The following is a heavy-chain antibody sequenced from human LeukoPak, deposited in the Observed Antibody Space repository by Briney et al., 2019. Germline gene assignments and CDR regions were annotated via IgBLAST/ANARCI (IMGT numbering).Heavy chain of an antibody. V-gene: IGHV5-51*01. CDR2: IYPGDSDT. J-gene: IGHJ4*02. CDR3: ARLPAPYSSSWYGFDY. Sequence: GESLKISCKGSGYSFTSYWIGWVRHMPGKGLEWMGIIYPGDSDTRYSPSFQGQVTISADKSISTAYLQWSSLKASDTAMYYCARLPAPYSSSWYGFDYWGQGTLVTVSS. D-gene: IGHD6-13*01. CDR1: GYSFTSYW.